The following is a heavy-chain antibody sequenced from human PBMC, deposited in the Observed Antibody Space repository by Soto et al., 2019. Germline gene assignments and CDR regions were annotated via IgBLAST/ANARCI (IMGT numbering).Heavy chain of an antibody. CDR2: IIPIFGTA. V-gene: IGHV1-69*13. J-gene: IGHJ6*02. CDR3: ASTEYSSSSVSYYYYGMDV. Sequence: SVKVSCKASGGTFSSYAISWVRQAPGQGLEWMGGIIPIFGTANYAQKFQGRVTITADESTSTAYMELSSLRSEDTAVYYCASTEYSSSSVSYYYYGMDVWGQGTTVTVSS. CDR1: GGTFSSYA. D-gene: IGHD6-6*01.